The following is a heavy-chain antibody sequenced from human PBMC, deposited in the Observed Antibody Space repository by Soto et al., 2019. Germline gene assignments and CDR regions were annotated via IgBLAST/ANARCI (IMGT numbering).Heavy chain of an antibody. CDR2: INPNSGGT. CDR3: ARGRLVAARWRVNWFDP. Sequence: QVQLVQSGAEVKKPGASVKVSCKASAYTFTGYYMHWVRQAPGQGLEWMGWINPNSGGTNYGQKFQGWVVMTRDTSISTAYMELSSLRSDDRGVYYCARGRLVAARWRVNWFDPWGQGTLVIVSS. V-gene: IGHV1-2*04. J-gene: IGHJ5*02. D-gene: IGHD6-13*01. CDR1: AYTFTGYY.